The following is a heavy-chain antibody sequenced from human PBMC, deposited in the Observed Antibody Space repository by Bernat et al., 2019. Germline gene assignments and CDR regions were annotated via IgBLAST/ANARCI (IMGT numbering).Heavy chain of an antibody. CDR3: ARPFTPVTTIGGDF. CDR2: ISYDGNTK. J-gene: IGHJ4*02. D-gene: IGHD4-17*01. Sequence: QVQLVESGGGVVQPGSSLRLSCAVSGFTFSSNAMHWVRQAPGKGLEWVAVISYDGNTKYYAESVKGRFTISRDNLKNTVYLQTNSLRAEDTAVYYCARPFTPVTTIGGDFWGQGTLVTVSS. V-gene: IGHV3-30*04. CDR1: GFTFSSNA.